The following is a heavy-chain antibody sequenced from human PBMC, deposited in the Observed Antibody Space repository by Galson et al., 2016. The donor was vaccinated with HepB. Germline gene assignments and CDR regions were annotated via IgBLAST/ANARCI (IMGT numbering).Heavy chain of an antibody. J-gene: IGHJ4*02. CDR3: ILGKQLLPHDF. CDR1: GGSFSGYY. V-gene: IGHV4-34*01. CDR2: VDHGGSA. D-gene: IGHD1-1*01. Sequence: ETLSLTCAVHGGSFSGYYWSCIRQPPGKGLEWVADVDHGGSASYNPSLNSRVSISLDTSRNHFPLNLTSVTAADTAVYYCILGKQLLPHDFWGQGTLVTVSS.